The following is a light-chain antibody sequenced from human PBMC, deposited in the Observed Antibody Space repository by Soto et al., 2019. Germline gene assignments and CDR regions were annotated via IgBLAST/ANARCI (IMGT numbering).Light chain of an antibody. J-gene: IGLJ3*02. V-gene: IGLV4-69*01. CDR2: VNSDGSH. CDR3: QTWGAGIWV. Sequence: QAVVTQSPSASASLGASVKLTCTLSSGHSSYAIAWHQQRPEKGPRYLMKVNSDGSHNKGDGIPDRFSGSSSGAERYLTISSLQSEDEADYYCQTWGAGIWVFGGGTKVTVL. CDR1: SGHSSYA.